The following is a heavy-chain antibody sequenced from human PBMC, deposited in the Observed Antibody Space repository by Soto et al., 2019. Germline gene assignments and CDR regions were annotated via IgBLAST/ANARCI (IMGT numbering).Heavy chain of an antibody. D-gene: IGHD5-12*01. J-gene: IGHJ4*02. V-gene: IGHV4-59*01. CDR3: ARSPRMVASFVDY. CDR2: IYYSGST. CDR1: GGSISSYY. Sequence: SETLSLTCTVSGGSISSYYWSWIRQPPGKGLEWIGYIYYSGSTNYNPSLKSRVTISVDTSKNQFSLKLGSVTAADTAVYYCARSPRMVASFVDYWGQGTLVTVSS.